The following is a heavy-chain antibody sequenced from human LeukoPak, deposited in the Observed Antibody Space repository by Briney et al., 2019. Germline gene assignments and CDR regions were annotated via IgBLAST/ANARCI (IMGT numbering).Heavy chain of an antibody. CDR1: GFIFSDYY. V-gene: IGHV3-11*01. Sequence: GGSLRLSCAASGFIFSDYYMTWIRQAPGKGLEWVSYISSSGSITYYADSAKGRFTISRDNAKNSLYLEMNSLRDDDTAVYFCARTGGAGSPSDTWGQGTLVTVSS. CDR2: ISSSGSIT. D-gene: IGHD3-10*01. CDR3: ARTGGAGSPSDT. J-gene: IGHJ5*02.